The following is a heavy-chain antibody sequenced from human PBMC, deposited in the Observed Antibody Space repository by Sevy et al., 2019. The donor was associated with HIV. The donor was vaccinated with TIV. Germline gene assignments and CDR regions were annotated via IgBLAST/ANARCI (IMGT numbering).Heavy chain of an antibody. J-gene: IGHJ6*02. CDR2: ISSSSSYI. V-gene: IGHV3-21*01. CDR1: GFTFSSYS. D-gene: IGHD1-1*01. CDR3: ARVAGLERRFYYYGMDV. Sequence: GGSLRLSCAASGFTFSSYSMNWVRQAPGKGLEWVSSISSSSSYIYYADSVKGRFTISRDNAKNSLYLQMNRLRAEDTAVYYCARVAGLERRFYYYGMDVWGQGTTVTVSS.